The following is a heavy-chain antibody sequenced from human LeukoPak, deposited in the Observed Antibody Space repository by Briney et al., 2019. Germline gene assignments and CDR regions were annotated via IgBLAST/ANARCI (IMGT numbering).Heavy chain of an antibody. CDR3: TTEYYYGMNV. CDR1: SFTTAW. J-gene: IGHJ6*02. V-gene: IGHV3-15*07. CDR2: VKSKIHGGTI. Sequence: GGSLRLSCVTSSFTTAWMNWVRQAPGKGLEWVGRVKSKIHGGTIDYAAPVKGRFTISREDSKNTLSLQMNSLKTEDTAVYYRTTEYYYGMNVWGLGTTVTVSS.